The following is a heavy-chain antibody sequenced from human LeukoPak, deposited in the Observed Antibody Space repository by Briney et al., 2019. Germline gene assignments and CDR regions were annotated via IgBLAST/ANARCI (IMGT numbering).Heavy chain of an antibody. D-gene: IGHD3-22*01. CDR1: GYTFTSYG. Sequence: ASVKASYMASGYTFTSYGISWVRQAPGQGLEWIGLISAYNGNTNYAQKLQGRVTMTTDTSTSTAYMELRRLRSDDTAVYYCASEYYYDSSGSRTDDAFDIWGQGTLVTVSS. CDR3: ASEYYYDSSGSRTDDAFDI. J-gene: IGHJ3*02. V-gene: IGHV1-18*01. CDR2: ISAYNGNT.